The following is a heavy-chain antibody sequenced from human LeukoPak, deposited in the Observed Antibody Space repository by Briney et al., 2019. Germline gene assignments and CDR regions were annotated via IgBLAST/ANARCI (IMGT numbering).Heavy chain of an antibody. CDR3: ARGWECSGGSCRYYFDY. V-gene: IGHV3-30-3*01. CDR2: ISYDGSNK. D-gene: IGHD2-15*01. J-gene: IGHJ4*02. CDR1: GFTFSSYA. Sequence: GGSLRLSCAASGFTFSSYAMHWVRQAPGKGLEWVAVISYDGSNKYYADSVKGRFTISRDNSKNTLYLQMNSLRAEDTAVYYCARGWECSGGSCRYYFDYWGQGTLVTVSS.